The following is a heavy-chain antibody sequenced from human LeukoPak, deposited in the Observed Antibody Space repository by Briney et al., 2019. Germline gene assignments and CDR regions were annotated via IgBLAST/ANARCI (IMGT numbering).Heavy chain of an antibody. J-gene: IGHJ4*02. Sequence: GRSLRLSCAGSGFTFDDYAIHWVRQAPGKGLEWVSGIGWYIGSTGYADSVKGRFTISRDNAKNSLYLQMNSLRAEDTALYYCARGRRGSNTGITASGWGFHFDYWGQGTLVTVSS. CDR3: ARGRRGSNTGITASGWGFHFDY. CDR1: GFTFDDYA. CDR2: IGWYIGST. D-gene: IGHD6-13*01. V-gene: IGHV3-9*01.